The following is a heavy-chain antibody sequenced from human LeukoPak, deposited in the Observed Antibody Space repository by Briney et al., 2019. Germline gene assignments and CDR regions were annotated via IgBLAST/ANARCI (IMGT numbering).Heavy chain of an antibody. D-gene: IGHD2-21*02. CDR3: AREIVVVTAIPEGMDV. J-gene: IGHJ6*02. Sequence: GGSLRLSCAASGFTFSSYGMHWVRQAPGQGLEWVAVIWYDASNKYYADSVKGRFTISRDNSKNTLYLQMNSLRAEDTAVYYCAREIVVVTAIPEGMDVWGQGTTVTVSS. CDR1: GFTFSSYG. V-gene: IGHV3-33*01. CDR2: IWYDASNK.